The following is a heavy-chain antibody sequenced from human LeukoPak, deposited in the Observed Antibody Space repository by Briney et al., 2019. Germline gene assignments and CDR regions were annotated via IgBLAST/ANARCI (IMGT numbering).Heavy chain of an antibody. V-gene: IGHV3-30*18. CDR3: AKEFNRGLPDY. CDR2: ISYDGSNE. Sequence: GGSLRLSCAASGFTFSTYGMHWVRQAPGKGLEWVAVISYDGSNEYYADSVKGRFTISRDNSKNTLYLQMSSLRAEDTAVYYCAKEFNRGLPDYWGQGTLVTVSS. D-gene: IGHD2-21*01. J-gene: IGHJ4*02. CDR1: GFTFSTYG.